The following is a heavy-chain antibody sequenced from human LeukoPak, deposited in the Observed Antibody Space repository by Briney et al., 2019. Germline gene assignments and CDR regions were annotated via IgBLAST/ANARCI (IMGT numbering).Heavy chain of an antibody. V-gene: IGHV4-34*01. CDR1: GGSFSGYY. D-gene: IGHD5-18*01. CDR2: INHSGST. Sequence: PSETLSLTCAVYGGSFSGYYWSWIRQPPGKGLEWIGEINHSGSTNYNPSLKSRVTISVDTSKNQFSLKLSSVTAADTAVYYCARRGYSYGYAYDYWGQGTLVTVSS. J-gene: IGHJ4*02. CDR3: ARRGYSYGYAYDY.